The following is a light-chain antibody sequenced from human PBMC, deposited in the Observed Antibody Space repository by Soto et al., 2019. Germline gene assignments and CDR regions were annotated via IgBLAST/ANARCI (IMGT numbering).Light chain of an antibody. Sequence: DIRMTQSPSSLSASVGDRITITCRASQSISAYLNWYQQKPGKAPKLLIFAASNLQNGVPSRFSGSGSGTDFTLAISRLQPDDFATYYFHQTYSGRSFGQGTKVEVK. CDR1: QSISAY. CDR2: AAS. V-gene: IGKV1-39*01. CDR3: HQTYSGRS. J-gene: IGKJ1*01.